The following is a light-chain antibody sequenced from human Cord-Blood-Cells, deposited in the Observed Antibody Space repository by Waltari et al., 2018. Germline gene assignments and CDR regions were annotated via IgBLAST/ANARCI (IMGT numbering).Light chain of an antibody. CDR2: AAS. CDR3: QQSDSTLT. CDR1: QSISSY. V-gene: IGKV1-39*01. Sequence: DIQRTEPPSSLSAYVGDRLTITCRASQSISSYLKWYQQKPGKAPKLLIYAASSLQSGVPSRFSGSGSGTDFTLTISSLQPEDFATYYCQQSDSTLTFGPGTKVDIK. J-gene: IGKJ3*01.